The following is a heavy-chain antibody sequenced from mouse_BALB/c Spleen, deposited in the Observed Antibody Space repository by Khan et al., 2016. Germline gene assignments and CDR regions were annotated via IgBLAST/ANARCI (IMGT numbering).Heavy chain of an antibody. CDR1: GYSFTGYY. Sequence: LVRTGASVKISCKASGYSFTGYYMHWVKQSHGKSLEWIGYISCYNGATTYNQKFKGKATFTVDTSSSTAYMQFNSLTSEDSAVXYYARRYYDNYWYFDVWGAGTTVTVSS. V-gene: IGHV1S34*01. CDR3: ARRYYDNYWYFDV. D-gene: IGHD2-4*01. CDR2: ISCYNGAT. J-gene: IGHJ1*01.